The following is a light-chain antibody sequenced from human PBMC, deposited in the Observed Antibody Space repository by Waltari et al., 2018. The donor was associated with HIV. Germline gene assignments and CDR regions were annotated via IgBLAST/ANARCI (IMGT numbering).Light chain of an antibody. CDR2: GNS. CDR1: SSNIGADYH. Sequence: QSVLTQPPSLSGAPGQTVTISCTGTSSNIGADYHVHWYQQLPGTAPKLLIYGNSMRPSGSPYRVSGSKSGTSAALAITGLQADYEADYYCQSYDSSLSAWVFGGGTKLTVL. CDR3: QSYDSSLSAWV. V-gene: IGLV1-40*01. J-gene: IGLJ3*02.